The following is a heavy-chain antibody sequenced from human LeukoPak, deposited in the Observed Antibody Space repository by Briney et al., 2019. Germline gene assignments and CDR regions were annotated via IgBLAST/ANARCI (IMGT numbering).Heavy chain of an antibody. CDR2: IGSSGSTV. D-gene: IGHD4-17*01. CDR3: ARDTLVYADSPDAFDI. V-gene: IGHV3-48*02. CDR1: GFTFSSYW. Sequence: GGSLRLSCAASGFTFSSYWMSWVRQAPGKGLEWVSYIGSSGSTVYYADSVKGRFTISRDNAKNSMYLQMNSLRDEDTAVYYCARDTLVYADSPDAFDIWGQGTMVTVSS. J-gene: IGHJ3*02.